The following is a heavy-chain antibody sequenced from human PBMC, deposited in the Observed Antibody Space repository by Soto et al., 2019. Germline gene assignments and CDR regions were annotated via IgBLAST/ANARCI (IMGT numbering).Heavy chain of an antibody. D-gene: IGHD5-18*01. CDR1: GFSFSAAA. Sequence: GGSLRLSCAASGFSFSAAALYWVRLAPGRGQGRVGRISIFTNKYASIYSAPVKGRSIIARDDSKNTSFQVMSRLEYEAAGVFYGTTRNSNGSDYWGQGSLVTVSS. CDR2: ISIFTNKYAS. V-gene: IGHV3-73*01. CDR3: TTRNSNGSDY. J-gene: IGHJ4*02.